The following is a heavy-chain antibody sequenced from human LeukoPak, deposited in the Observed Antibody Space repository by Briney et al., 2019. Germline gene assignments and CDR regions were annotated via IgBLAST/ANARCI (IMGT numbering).Heavy chain of an antibody. D-gene: IGHD3-22*01. J-gene: IGHJ6*02. CDR2: IYYSGST. V-gene: IGHV4-59*08. CDR1: GGPISSYY. CDR3: ARPGRANYYDSSGYAYYYYGMDV. Sequence: SETLSLTCTVSGGPISSYYWSWIRQPPGKGLEWIGYIYYSGSTNYNPSLKSRVTISVDTSKNQFSLKLSSVTAADTAVYYCARPGRANYYDSSGYAYYYYGMDVWGQGTTVTVSS.